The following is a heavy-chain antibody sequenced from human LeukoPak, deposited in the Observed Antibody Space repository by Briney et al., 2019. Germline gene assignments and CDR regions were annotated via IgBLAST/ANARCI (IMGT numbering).Heavy chain of an antibody. D-gene: IGHD3-22*01. Sequence: PGGSLRLSCAASGFTFSSYGMHLVRQAPAKGLESVAFIRYDGSNKYYADSVKGRFTISRDNSKNTLYLQMNSLRAEDTAVYYCAKVFGYYDSRGYSQYFDYWGQGTLVTVSS. V-gene: IGHV3-30*02. J-gene: IGHJ4*02. CDR2: IRYDGSNK. CDR1: GFTFSSYG. CDR3: AKVFGYYDSRGYSQYFDY.